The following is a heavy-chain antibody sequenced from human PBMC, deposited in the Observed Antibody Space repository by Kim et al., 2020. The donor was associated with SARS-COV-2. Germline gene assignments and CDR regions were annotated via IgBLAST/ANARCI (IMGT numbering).Heavy chain of an antibody. CDR1: GGTFSSYA. CDR2: IVPIFGTA. D-gene: IGHD3-9*01. V-gene: IGHV1-69*13. CDR3: ATDVPSYYDILTGYSSLNYFDY. Sequence: SVKVSCKASGGTFSSYAISWVRQAPGQGLEWMGGIVPIFGTANYAQKFQGRVTITADESTSTAYMELSSLRSEDTAVYYCATDVPSYYDILTGYSSLNYFDYWGQGTLVTVSS. J-gene: IGHJ4*02.